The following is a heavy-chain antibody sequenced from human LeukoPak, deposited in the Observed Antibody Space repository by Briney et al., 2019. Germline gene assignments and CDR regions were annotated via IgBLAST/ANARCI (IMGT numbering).Heavy chain of an antibody. Sequence: GGSLRLSCAASGFTFSTCAMSWVRQAPGKGLEWVSGISGSGGTTYNADSVKGRFTISRDNSKNTLYLQMNSLRAEDTAVYYCAREYYYDSTPVVDYWGQGTLVTVSS. CDR2: ISGSGGTT. D-gene: IGHD3-22*01. J-gene: IGHJ4*02. CDR3: AREYYYDSTPVVDY. CDR1: GFTFSTCA. V-gene: IGHV3-23*01.